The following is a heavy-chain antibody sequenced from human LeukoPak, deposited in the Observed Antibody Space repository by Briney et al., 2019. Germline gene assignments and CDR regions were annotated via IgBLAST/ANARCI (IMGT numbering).Heavy chain of an antibody. Sequence: GGSLRLSCAASGFTFSTYAMSWVRQAPGKGLEWVAVISYDGSYKFYADSVKGRFTISRDNSKSTLYLQMNSLRAEDTAVYYCAKDRYSGLNTIDYWGQGTLVTVSS. CDR1: GFTFSTYA. J-gene: IGHJ4*02. V-gene: IGHV3-30*18. CDR3: AKDRYSGLNTIDY. D-gene: IGHD6-13*01. CDR2: ISYDGSYK.